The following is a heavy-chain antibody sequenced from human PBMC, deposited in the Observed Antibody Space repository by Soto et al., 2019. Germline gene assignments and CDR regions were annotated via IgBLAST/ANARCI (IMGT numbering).Heavy chain of an antibody. CDR3: ARALCWPGEITVTSCHFDY. J-gene: IGHJ4*02. V-gene: IGHV4-34*01. Sequence: SETLSLTCAVYGGSFSGYYWSWIRQPPGKGLEWIGEINHSGSTNYNPSLKSRVTISVDTSKNQFSLKLSSVTAADTAVYYCARALCWPGEITVTSCHFDYWGQGTLVTVSS. CDR1: GGSFSGYY. CDR2: INHSGST. D-gene: IGHD4-17*01.